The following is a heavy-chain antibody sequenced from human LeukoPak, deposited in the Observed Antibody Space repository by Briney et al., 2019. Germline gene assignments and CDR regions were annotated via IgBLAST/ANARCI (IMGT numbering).Heavy chain of an antibody. CDR1: GFTFSSYA. J-gene: IGHJ6*02. CDR2: ISGSGGST. D-gene: IGHD6-19*01. V-gene: IGHV3-23*01. CDR3: ARDRAVAGYYYGMDV. Sequence: GGSLRLSCAASGFTFSSYAVSWVRQAPGKGLEWVSAISGSGGSTYYADSVKGRFTISRDNSKNTLYLQMNSLRAEDTAVYYCARDRAVAGYYYGMDVWGQGTTVTVSS.